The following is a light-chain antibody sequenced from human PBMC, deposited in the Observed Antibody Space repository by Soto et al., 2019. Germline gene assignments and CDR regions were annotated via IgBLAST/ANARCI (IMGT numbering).Light chain of an antibody. CDR3: TSHAGSNNYV. CDR2: EVS. CDR1: SSDVGRYNL. V-gene: IGLV2-14*02. Sequence: QSALTQPASVSGSPGQSITISCTGTSSDVGRYNLVSWYQQHPGKAPKLMISEVSNRPSGVSNRFSGSKSGNTASLTISGLQAEDEADYYCTSHAGSNNYVFGTGTKVTVL. J-gene: IGLJ1*01.